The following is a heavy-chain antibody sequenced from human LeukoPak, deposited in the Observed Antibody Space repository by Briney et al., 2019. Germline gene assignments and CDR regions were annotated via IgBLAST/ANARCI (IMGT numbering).Heavy chain of an antibody. CDR2: IKQDGSEK. Sequence: GGSLRLSCAASGFTFSSYWMSWVRQAPGKGLEWVANIKQDGSEKYYVDSVKGRFTISRDNAKNSLYLQMNSLRAEDTAVYYCARDLSSWDSSGYLYYYYYYGMDVWGQGTTVTVSS. J-gene: IGHJ6*02. D-gene: IGHD3-22*01. CDR3: ARDLSSWDSSGYLYYYYYYGMDV. CDR1: GFTFSSYW. V-gene: IGHV3-7*01.